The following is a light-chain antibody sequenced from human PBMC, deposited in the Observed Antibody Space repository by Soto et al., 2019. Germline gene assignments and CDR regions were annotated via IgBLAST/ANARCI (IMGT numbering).Light chain of an antibody. J-gene: IGKJ5*01. V-gene: IGKV1-9*01. CDR3: QQLYDCPIT. CDR2: GAS. Sequence: IQLTQSPSSLSASVGDRVTITCRASQGLTTFLAWYQQKPGKAPKLLISGASTLQTGVPSRFSGSGSGTDFTLTIDSLQPEDFATYYCQQLYDCPITFGQGTRLEIK. CDR1: QGLTTF.